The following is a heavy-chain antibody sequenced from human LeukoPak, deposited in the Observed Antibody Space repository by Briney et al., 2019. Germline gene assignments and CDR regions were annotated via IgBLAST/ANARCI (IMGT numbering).Heavy chain of an antibody. J-gene: IGHJ4*02. CDR3: ARDLDYYDSSGYYSL. V-gene: IGHV1-2*02. CDR2: INPNSGGT. Sequence: ASVKVSCKASGYTFTGYYMHWVRQAPGQGLEWMGWINPNSGGTNYAQKFQGRVTMTRDTSISTAYMELSRLRSDDTAVYYCARDLDYYDSSGYYSLWGQGTLVTASS. CDR1: GYTFTGYY. D-gene: IGHD3-22*01.